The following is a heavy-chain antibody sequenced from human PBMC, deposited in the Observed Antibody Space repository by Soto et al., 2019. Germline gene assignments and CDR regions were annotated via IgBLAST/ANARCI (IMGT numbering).Heavy chain of an antibody. CDR2: ISKDGSTK. D-gene: IGHD2-21*01. CDR3: AGEVASGY. V-gene: IGHV3-30*03. CDR1: GFTFSSFG. J-gene: IGHJ4*02. Sequence: QVQLVESGGGVVQPERSLRLSCAVSGFTFSSFGMHWVRQAPGKGLEWVAVISKDGSTKYYADSVKGRFTISRDNSKNTLDLQMSSRRAEDTAVYYCAGEVASGYWGQGTLVTVSS.